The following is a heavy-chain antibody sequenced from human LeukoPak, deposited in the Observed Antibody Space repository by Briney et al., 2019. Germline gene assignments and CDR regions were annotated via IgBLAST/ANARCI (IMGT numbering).Heavy chain of an antibody. V-gene: IGHV3-23*01. Sequence: GGSLRLSCAASGFTFTTSAMSWVRQAPGKGLEWVSSISAGGDSTYYADSVQGRFTISTDNTLYLQMNSMGAEDTAVYYCAKNPTSYYFDYWGQGTLVTVSS. CDR3: AKNPTSYYFDY. J-gene: IGHJ4*02. CDR1: GFTFTTSA. CDR2: ISAGGDST.